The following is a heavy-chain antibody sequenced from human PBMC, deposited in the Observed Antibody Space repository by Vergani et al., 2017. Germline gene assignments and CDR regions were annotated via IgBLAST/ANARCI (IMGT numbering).Heavy chain of an antibody. V-gene: IGHV3-9*01. D-gene: IGHD6-19*01. J-gene: IGHJ4*02. CDR2: ISWNSGAV. CDR3: ARDGYRSGWTYDY. Sequence: EVDLVESGGGLAQPGGSLRLSCEASGITFWKFGMHWVRQGPGKGLEWVSGISWNSGAVDYADSVRGRFTISRDNAKNSLYLQMNSLRAEDTAVYYCARDGYRSGWTYDYWGQGTLVTVSS. CDR1: GITFWKFG.